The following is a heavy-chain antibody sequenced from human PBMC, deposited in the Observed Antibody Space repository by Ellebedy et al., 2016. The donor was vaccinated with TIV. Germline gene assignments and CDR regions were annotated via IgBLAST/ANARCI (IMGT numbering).Heavy chain of an antibody. CDR3: SKARASGSGTFLETAKSNYKAYAMDV. V-gene: IGHV1-69*13. Sequence: AASVKVSCKASGYIFTAYGITWARQAPGQGLEWMGGIMSIFGTPTYAQRFQGRLTINADESRGTVYMELRSLTSDDTAVYYCSKARASGSGTFLETAKSNYKAYAMDVWGQGTTVIVSS. D-gene: IGHD3-10*01. CDR2: IMSIFGTP. J-gene: IGHJ6*02. CDR1: GYIFTAYG.